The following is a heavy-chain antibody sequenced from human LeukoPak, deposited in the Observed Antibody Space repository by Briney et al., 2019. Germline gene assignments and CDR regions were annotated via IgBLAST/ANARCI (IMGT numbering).Heavy chain of an antibody. CDR2: INNDGSRT. V-gene: IGHV3-74*01. J-gene: IGHJ4*02. CDR3: ARGGVSGGFDY. Sequence: GGSLRLSCAASGFTLSNSWMFWVRQPPGKGLKYVSEINNDGSRTSYADSVKGRFTISRDGAENTPFLQMNSLRAEDTAVYFCARGGVSGGFDYWGQGTLVTVSS. D-gene: IGHD3-10*01. CDR1: GFTLSNSW.